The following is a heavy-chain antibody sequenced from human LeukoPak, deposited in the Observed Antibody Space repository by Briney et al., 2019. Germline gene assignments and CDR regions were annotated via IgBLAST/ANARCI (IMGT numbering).Heavy chain of an antibody. CDR3: ARFYSSSWPYYYYYMDV. V-gene: IGHV3-48*04. CDR2: ISSSGSTI. Sequence: QAGGSLRLSCAASGFTFSSYAMSWVRQAPGKGLEWVSYISSSGSTIYYADSVKGRFTISRDNAKNSLYLQMNSLRAGDTAVYYCARFYSSSWPYYYYYMDVWGKGTTVTVSS. D-gene: IGHD6-13*01. J-gene: IGHJ6*03. CDR1: GFTFSSYA.